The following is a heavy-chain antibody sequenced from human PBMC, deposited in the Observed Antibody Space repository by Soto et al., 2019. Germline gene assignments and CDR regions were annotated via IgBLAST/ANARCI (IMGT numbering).Heavy chain of an antibody. D-gene: IGHD6-19*01. CDR3: ASRTSGWYFDY. Sequence: EVQLLESGGGLVQPGGSLRLSCTASGFTFSSYAMNCVRQAPGKGLEWVSVISGSGGSTYYADSVKGRFTISRDNSKNKLYLQMNSLRAEDTAVYYCASRTSGWYFDYWGQGTLVTVSS. CDR1: GFTFSSYA. CDR2: ISGSGGST. J-gene: IGHJ4*02. V-gene: IGHV3-23*01.